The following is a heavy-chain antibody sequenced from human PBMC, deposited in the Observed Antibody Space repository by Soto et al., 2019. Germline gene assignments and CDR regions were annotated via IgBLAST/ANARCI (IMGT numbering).Heavy chain of an antibody. CDR2: ISSSSSYI. Sequence: EVQLVESGGGLVKPGGSLRLSCAASGFTFSSYSMNWVRQAPGKGLEWVSSISSSSSYIYYADSVKGRFTISRDNAKNSLYLQINSLRAEDTAVYYCARDRGYCTNGVCYSNYYYGMDVWGQGTTVTVSS. J-gene: IGHJ6*02. V-gene: IGHV3-21*01. D-gene: IGHD2-8*01. CDR3: ARDRGYCTNGVCYSNYYYGMDV. CDR1: GFTFSSYS.